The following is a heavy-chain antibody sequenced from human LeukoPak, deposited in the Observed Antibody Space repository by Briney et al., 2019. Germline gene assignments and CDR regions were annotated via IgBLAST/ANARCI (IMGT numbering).Heavy chain of an antibody. J-gene: IGHJ4*02. CDR1: GGSISSYY. D-gene: IGHD6-13*01. V-gene: IGHV4-59*08. CDR3: ARRHSSSWYFDY. Sequence: SETLSLTCTVSGGSISSYYWSWIRQPPGKGLEWMGYIYYSGSTNYNPSLKSRVTISVDMSKNQFSLKLSSVTAADTAVYYCARRHSSSWYFDYWGQGTLVTVSS. CDR2: IYYSGST.